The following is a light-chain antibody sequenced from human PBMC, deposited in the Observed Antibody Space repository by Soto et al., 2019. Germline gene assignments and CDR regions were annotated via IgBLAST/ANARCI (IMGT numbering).Light chain of an antibody. J-gene: IGLJ1*01. CDR2: EVS. CDR3: TSYTSSNTYV. V-gene: IGLV2-14*01. Sequence: QSVLTQPASVSGSPGQAITISCSGSSSDVGAHNFVSWYQHHPGKAPKPIIYEVSNRPSGVSNRFSASKPGNTASLTSSGLQAEEEADYYCTSYTSSNTYVFGSGTKVTVL. CDR1: SSDVGAHNF.